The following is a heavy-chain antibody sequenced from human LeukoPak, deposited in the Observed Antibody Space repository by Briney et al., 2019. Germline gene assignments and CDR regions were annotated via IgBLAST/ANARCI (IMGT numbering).Heavy chain of an antibody. CDR3: ARDRVVRGVIREFDY. J-gene: IGHJ4*02. Sequence: GGSLRLSCAASGFTFDDYAMHWVRQAPGKGLEWVSVIYSGGSTYYADSVKGRFTISRDNSKNTLYLQMNSLRAEDTAVYYCARDRVVRGVIREFDYWGQGTLVTVSS. D-gene: IGHD3-10*01. CDR1: GFTFDDYA. CDR2: IYSGGST. V-gene: IGHV3-53*01.